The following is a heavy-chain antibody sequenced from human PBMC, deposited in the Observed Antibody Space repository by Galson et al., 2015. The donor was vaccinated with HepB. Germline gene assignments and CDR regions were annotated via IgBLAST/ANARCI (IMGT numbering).Heavy chain of an antibody. CDR1: GFSLTTSGEG. D-gene: IGHD3-10*01. J-gene: IGHJ5*02. Sequence: PALVKPTQTLTLTCTFSGFSLTTSGEGVAWIRQPPGKALEWLALIYWDDDKRYRPSLKSRLTITKDTSKNQVVLTMTNMDPVDTATYYCAHSRLVSFGDADWFDPWGQGTLVTVSS. CDR2: IYWDDDK. CDR3: AHSRLVSFGDADWFDP. V-gene: IGHV2-5*02.